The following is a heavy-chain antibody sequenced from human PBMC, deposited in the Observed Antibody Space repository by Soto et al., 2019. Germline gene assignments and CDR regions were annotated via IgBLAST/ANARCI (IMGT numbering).Heavy chain of an antibody. Sequence: QVQLVQSGAEVKKPGASVKVSCRASGYTFTGYRIHWVRQAPGQGLEWMGWINPNSGDTKQIEKFQGRVTMTRDTSISTGYRDMSSLNFDETAVYYCVGLVGPLGGQGPQVTVPS. CDR2: INPNSGDT. D-gene: IGHD1-26*01. CDR3: VGLVGPL. V-gene: IGHV1-2*02. CDR1: GYTFTGYR. J-gene: IGHJ4*02.